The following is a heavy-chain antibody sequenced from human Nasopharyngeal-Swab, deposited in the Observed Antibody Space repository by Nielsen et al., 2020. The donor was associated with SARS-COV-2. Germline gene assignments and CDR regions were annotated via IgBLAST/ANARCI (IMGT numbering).Heavy chain of an antibody. V-gene: IGHV4-34*01. J-gene: IGHJ6*02. Sequence: SETLSLTCAVYGGSFSGYYWSWIRQPPGKGLEWIGEINHTGSTNYNPSLKSRVSMSVDTSKNQFSLKLGSVTAVDTAVYYCASPGGKYSAYGYPFYYYGMDVWGQGTTVTVS. D-gene: IGHD5-12*01. CDR2: INHTGST. CDR1: GGSFSGYY. CDR3: ASPGGKYSAYGYPFYYYGMDV.